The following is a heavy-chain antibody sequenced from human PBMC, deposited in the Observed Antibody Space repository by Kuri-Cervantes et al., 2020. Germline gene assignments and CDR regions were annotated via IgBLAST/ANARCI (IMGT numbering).Heavy chain of an antibody. CDR2: ISGSGDST. J-gene: IGHJ4*02. D-gene: IGHD3-10*01. V-gene: IGHV3-23*01. CDR3: AREVGEETRDMYYFDY. Sequence: GGSLRLSCAASGFTFSSYAMTWVRQAPGKGLEWVSSISGSGDSTYYADSVKGRFTISRDNAKNSLYLQMNSLRAEDTAVYYCAREVGEETRDMYYFDYWGQGTLVTVSS. CDR1: GFTFSSYA.